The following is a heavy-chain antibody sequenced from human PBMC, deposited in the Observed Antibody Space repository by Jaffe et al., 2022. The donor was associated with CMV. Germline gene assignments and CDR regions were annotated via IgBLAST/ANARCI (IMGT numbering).Heavy chain of an antibody. Sequence: QVQLQQWGAGLLKPSETLSLTCAVYGGSFSGYYWSWIRQPPGKGLEWIGEINHSGSTNYNPSLKSRVTISVDTSKNQFSLKLSSVTAADTAVYYCARVTSYYDFWSGYWPGMDVWGQGTTVTVSS. CDR1: GGSFSGYY. J-gene: IGHJ6*02. V-gene: IGHV4-34*01. CDR3: ARVTSYYDFWSGYWPGMDV. CDR2: INHSGST. D-gene: IGHD3-3*01.